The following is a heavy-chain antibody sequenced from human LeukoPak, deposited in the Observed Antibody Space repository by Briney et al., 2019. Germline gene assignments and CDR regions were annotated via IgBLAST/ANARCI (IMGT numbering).Heavy chain of an antibody. CDR3: AKVPSSVVNDY. Sequence: GGSLRLSCAASGFTFSSYSMNWVRQAPGKGLEWVSSISSSSSYIYYADSVKGRFTISRDNSKNTLYLQMNSLRAEDTAVYYCAKVPSSVVNDYWGQGTLVTVSS. J-gene: IGHJ4*02. V-gene: IGHV3-21*04. CDR2: ISSSSSYI. CDR1: GFTFSSYS. D-gene: IGHD2-15*01.